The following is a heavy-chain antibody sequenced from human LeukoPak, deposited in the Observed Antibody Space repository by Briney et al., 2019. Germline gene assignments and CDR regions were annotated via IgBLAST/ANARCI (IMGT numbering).Heavy chain of an antibody. J-gene: IGHJ4*02. V-gene: IGHV1-18*04. Sequence: ASVKVSCKASGYTFTGYYIHWVRQAPGQGLEWMGWISAYNGNTNYAQKLQGRVTMTTDTSTSTAYMELRSLRSDDTAVYYCAREGTVDYDYVWGSYRYSYFDYWGQGTLVTVSS. D-gene: IGHD3-16*02. CDR3: AREGTVDYDYVWGSYRYSYFDY. CDR2: ISAYNGNT. CDR1: GYTFTGYY.